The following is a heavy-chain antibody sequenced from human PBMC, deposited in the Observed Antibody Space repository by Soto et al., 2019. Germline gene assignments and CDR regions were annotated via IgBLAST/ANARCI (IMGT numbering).Heavy chain of an antibody. D-gene: IGHD3-3*01. CDR1: GYTFSSYG. Sequence: ASVKVSCKASGYTFSSYGISWVRQAPGQGLERMGWIRAYNGNTNYAQKLQGRVTMTTDTSTSTAYMELRSLRSDDTAVYYCARVPSGYSSIRAFDIWGQGTMVTVSS. J-gene: IGHJ3*02. V-gene: IGHV1-18*01. CDR3: ARVPSGYSSIRAFDI. CDR2: IRAYNGNT.